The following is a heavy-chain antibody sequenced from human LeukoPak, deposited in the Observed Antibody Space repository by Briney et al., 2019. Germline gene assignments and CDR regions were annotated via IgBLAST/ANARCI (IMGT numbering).Heavy chain of an antibody. D-gene: IGHD6-6*01. V-gene: IGHV1-18*01. CDR1: GYTFTSYS. CDR3: AKDRWRDGSSSFDN. CDR2: ISTYNGNT. Sequence: ASVKDTCKASGYTFTSYSINWVRQHPGQGLEWMGWISTYNGNTNYAQKLQGRVTMTTDTSTSTAYMELRSLRSDDTAVYYCAKDRWRDGSSSFDNWGQGTLVTVSS. J-gene: IGHJ4*02.